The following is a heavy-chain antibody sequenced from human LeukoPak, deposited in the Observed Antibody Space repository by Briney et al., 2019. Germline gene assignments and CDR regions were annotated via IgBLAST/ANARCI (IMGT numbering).Heavy chain of an antibody. CDR2: ISSSSSNI. D-gene: IGHD2-2*01. V-gene: IGHV3-21*01. Sequence: GGSLRLSCAASGFTFSSYTINWVRQAPGKGLEWVSSISSSSSNIYYADSVKGRFTISRDNAKNSLYLQMNSLRAEDTVVYYCARVIGSCGSTSCNSHSDYWGQGTLVTVSS. J-gene: IGHJ4*02. CDR1: GFTFSSYT. CDR3: ARVIGSCGSTSCNSHSDY.